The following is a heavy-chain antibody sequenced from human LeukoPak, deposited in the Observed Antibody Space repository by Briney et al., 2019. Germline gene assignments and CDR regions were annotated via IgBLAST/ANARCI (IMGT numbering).Heavy chain of an antibody. V-gene: IGHV3-74*01. Sequence: GGSLRLSCAASGFTFTTYWMHWVRQAPGKGLVWVSHINSDGSITSYADSVKGRFTISRDNAKNTLYLQMNSLRAEDTAMYFCTRDLAAVPGPRMDVWGQGTTVTVSS. J-gene: IGHJ6*02. CDR1: GFTFTTYW. D-gene: IGHD6-19*01. CDR2: INSDGSIT. CDR3: TRDLAAVPGPRMDV.